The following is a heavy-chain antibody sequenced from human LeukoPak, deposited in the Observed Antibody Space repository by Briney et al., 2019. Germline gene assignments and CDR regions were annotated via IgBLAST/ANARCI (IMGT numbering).Heavy chain of an antibody. J-gene: IGHJ5*02. V-gene: IGHV1-3*03. CDR1: GYTFTSYT. CDR2: INTGNGNT. D-gene: IGHD3-10*01. CDR3: ARGARFRSYGSGTYYTSLPFDP. Sequence: ASVKVSCKASGYTFTSYTMHWVRQAPGQRLEWMGWINTGNGNTKSSQGFQDRVTITMDTSASTAYMELSSLRSEDMAVYYCARGARFRSYGSGTYYTSLPFDPWGQGTLVTVSS.